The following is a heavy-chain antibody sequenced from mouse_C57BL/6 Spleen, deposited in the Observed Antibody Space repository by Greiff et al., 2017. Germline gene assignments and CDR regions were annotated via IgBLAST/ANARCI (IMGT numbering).Heavy chain of an antibody. CDR2: INPNNGGT. D-gene: IGHD2-3*01. J-gene: IGHJ4*01. CDR3: ARDGYSGGYYAMDY. Sequence: VQLKQSGPELVKPGASVKIPCKASGYTFTDYNMDWVKQSHGKSLEWIGDINPNNGGTIYNQKFKGKATLTVDKSSSTAYMELRSLTSEDTAVYYCARDGYSGGYYAMDYWGQGTSVTVSS. CDR1: GYTFTDYN. V-gene: IGHV1-18*01.